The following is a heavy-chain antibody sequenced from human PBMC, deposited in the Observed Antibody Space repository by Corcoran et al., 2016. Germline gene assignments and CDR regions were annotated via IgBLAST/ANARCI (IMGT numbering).Heavy chain of an antibody. CDR3: VGGAETTFSWQQYCDY. CDR1: GGTFSSYA. J-gene: IGHJ4*02. CDR2: IIPIFGTA. V-gene: IGHV1-69*01. D-gene: IGHD1-7*01. Sequence: QVQLVQSGAEVKKPGSSVKVSCKASGGTFSSYAISWVRQAPGQGLEWMGGIIPIFGTANYAQKFQGRVTITADESTSTAYMELSSLRSEDTAVYYCVGGAETTFSWQQYCDYWGQGTLVTVSS.